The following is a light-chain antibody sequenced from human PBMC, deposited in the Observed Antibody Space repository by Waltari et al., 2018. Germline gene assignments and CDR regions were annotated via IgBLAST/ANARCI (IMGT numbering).Light chain of an antibody. J-gene: IGKJ1*01. CDR2: DIS. CDR1: QSIGRS. CDR3: QKYERLPAT. V-gene: IGKV3-20*01. Sequence: EIVLTQSPATLSSSLGDRATLSCRASQSIGRSVVWYQQRPGQAPRLLIYDISRRATGIPDRFSGSGYGTDFSLTISRLEPEDFAVYYCQKYERLPATFGQGTTVEIK.